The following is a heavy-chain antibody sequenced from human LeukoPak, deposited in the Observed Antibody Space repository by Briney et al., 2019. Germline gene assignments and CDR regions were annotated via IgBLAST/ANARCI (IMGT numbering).Heavy chain of an antibody. Sequence: ASVKVSCKASGGTFSSYAISWVRQAPGQGLEWMGGIIPISGTANYAQKFQGRVTITTDESTSTAYMELSSLRSEDTAVYYCAREGNCGGDCYFDYWGQGTLVTVSS. V-gene: IGHV1-69*05. CDR1: GGTFSSYA. CDR3: AREGNCGGDCYFDY. CDR2: IIPISGTA. J-gene: IGHJ4*02. D-gene: IGHD2-21*01.